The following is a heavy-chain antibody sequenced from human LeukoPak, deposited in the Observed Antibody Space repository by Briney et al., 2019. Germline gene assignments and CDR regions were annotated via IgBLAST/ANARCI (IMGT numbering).Heavy chain of an antibody. V-gene: IGHV3-7*01. Sequence: GGSLRLSCAASGFTFSSYWMSWVRQAPGKGLEWVANIKQDGSEKYYVDSVKGRFTVSRDNAKNSLFLQMNSLRAEDTAVYSCAREVRVGTTHWYFDLWGRGTLVTVSS. CDR2: IKQDGSEK. J-gene: IGHJ2*01. CDR1: GFTFSSYW. D-gene: IGHD1-26*01. CDR3: AREVRVGTTHWYFDL.